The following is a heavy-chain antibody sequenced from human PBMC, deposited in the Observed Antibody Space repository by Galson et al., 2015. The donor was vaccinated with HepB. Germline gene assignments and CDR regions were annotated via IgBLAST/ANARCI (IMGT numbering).Heavy chain of an antibody. CDR3: GKGNGITSTQLGPFDP. Sequence: SLRLSCAASGFTFGDYAVSWFRQAPGKGLEWVGFIRGKAYGGTTEYAPSVKGRFTISRDDSKSIAYLHMNSLKAEDTAVYYCGKGNGITSTQLGPFDPWGQGTLVTVSS. CDR1: GFTFGDYA. J-gene: IGHJ5*02. D-gene: IGHD2-2*01. CDR2: IRGKAYGGTT. V-gene: IGHV3-49*03.